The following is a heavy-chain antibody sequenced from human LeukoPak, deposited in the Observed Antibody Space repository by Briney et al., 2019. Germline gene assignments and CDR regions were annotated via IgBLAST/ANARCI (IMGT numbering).Heavy chain of an antibody. CDR3: ARGEDEKYSSSWYRY. CDR1: GGSFSGYY. J-gene: IGHJ4*02. CDR2: IYYSGST. D-gene: IGHD6-13*01. V-gene: IGHV4-59*01. Sequence: SETLSLTCAVYGGSFSGYYWSWIRQPPGKGLEWIGYIYYSGSTNYNPSLKSRVTISVDTSKNQFSLKLSSVTAADTAVYYCARGEDEKYSSSWYRYWGQGTLVTVSS.